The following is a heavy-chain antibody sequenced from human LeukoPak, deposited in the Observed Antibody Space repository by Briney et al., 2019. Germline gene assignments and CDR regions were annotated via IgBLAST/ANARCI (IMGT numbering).Heavy chain of an antibody. CDR1: GFTFSSYW. Sequence: GGSLRLSCATSGFTFSSYWMSWVRQAPGKGLEWVANIKQDGSEKYYVDSVKGRFTISRDNAKNSLYLQMNSLRAEDTAVYYCARDLGYCSSTSCYLDYWGQGTLVTVSS. V-gene: IGHV3-7*01. J-gene: IGHJ4*02. D-gene: IGHD2-2*01. CDR3: ARDLGYCSSTSCYLDY. CDR2: IKQDGSEK.